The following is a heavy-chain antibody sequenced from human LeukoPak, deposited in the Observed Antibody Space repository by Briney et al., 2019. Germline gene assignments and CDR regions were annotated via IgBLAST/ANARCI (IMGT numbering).Heavy chain of an antibody. D-gene: IGHD3-22*01. J-gene: IGHJ4*02. CDR3: AKENYDSSGGLDY. CDR1: GFTFSSYG. V-gene: IGHV3-30*18. Sequence: GGSLRLSCAASGFTFSSYGMHWVRQAPGKGLEWVAVISYDGSNKYYADSVKGRFTISRDNSKNTLYLQMNSLRAEDTAVYYCAKENYDSSGGLDYWGQGTLVTVSS. CDR2: ISYDGSNK.